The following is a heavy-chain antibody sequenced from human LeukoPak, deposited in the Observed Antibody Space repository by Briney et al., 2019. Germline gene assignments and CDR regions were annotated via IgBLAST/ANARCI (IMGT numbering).Heavy chain of an antibody. Sequence: PSETLSLTCSVSGGSITSSSYYWAWIRQPPEKGLEWIGYIYYSGSTYYNPSLKSRVTISVDTSKNQFSLKLSSVTAADTAVYYCARDYYGSGSYPHLDYWGQETLVTVSS. V-gene: IGHV4-31*03. CDR2: IYYSGST. CDR1: GGSITSSSYY. CDR3: ARDYYGSGSYPHLDY. D-gene: IGHD3-10*01. J-gene: IGHJ4*02.